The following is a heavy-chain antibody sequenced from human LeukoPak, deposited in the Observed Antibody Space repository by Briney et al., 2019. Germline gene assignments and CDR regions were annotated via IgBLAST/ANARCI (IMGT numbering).Heavy chain of an antibody. CDR2: INPNSGGT. Sequence: ASVKVPCKASGYTFTGYYMHWVRQAPGQGLEWMGWINPNSGGTNYAQKFQGRVTMTRDTSISTAYMELSRLRSDDTAVYYCARVPTKAIMFDPWGQGTLVTVSS. V-gene: IGHV1-2*02. J-gene: IGHJ5*02. CDR3: ARVPTKAIMFDP. CDR1: GYTFTGYY.